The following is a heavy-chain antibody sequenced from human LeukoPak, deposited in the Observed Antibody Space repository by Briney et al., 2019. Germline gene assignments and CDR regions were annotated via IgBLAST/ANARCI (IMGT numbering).Heavy chain of an antibody. CDR3: ARVKGMYSSSWYSFDY. CDR1: GGSFSGYY. J-gene: IGHJ4*02. Sequence: SETLSLTCAVYGGSFSGYYWSWIRQPPGKGLEWIGEINHSGSTNYNPSLKSRVTISVDTSKNQFSLKLSSVTAADTAVYYCARVKGMYSSSWYSFDYWGQGTLVTVSS. V-gene: IGHV4-34*01. CDR2: INHSGST. D-gene: IGHD6-13*01.